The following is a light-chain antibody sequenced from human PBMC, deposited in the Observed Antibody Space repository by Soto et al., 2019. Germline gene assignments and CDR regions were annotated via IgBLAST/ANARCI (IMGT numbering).Light chain of an antibody. V-gene: IGKV3-20*01. Sequence: EIVLTQSPGTLSLSPGERATLSCRASQSVSSSYLDWYQQKPGQAPRLLMYGASNRATGIPDRFSGSGSGTDFTLTISRLEPEDFAVYYCQQYGSSQAFGQGTKV. J-gene: IGKJ1*01. CDR1: QSVSSSY. CDR3: QQYGSSQA. CDR2: GAS.